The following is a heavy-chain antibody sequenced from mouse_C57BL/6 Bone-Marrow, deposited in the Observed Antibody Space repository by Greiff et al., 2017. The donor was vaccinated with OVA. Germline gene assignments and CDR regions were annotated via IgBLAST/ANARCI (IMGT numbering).Heavy chain of an antibody. J-gene: IGHJ2*01. CDR3: AGAQAFDY. V-gene: IGHV3-6*01. Sequence: ESGPGLVKPSQSLSLTCSVTGYSITSGYYWNWIRQFPGNKLEWMGYISYDGSNNYNPSLKNRISITRDTSKNQFFLKLNSVTTEDTATYYCAGAQAFDYWGQGTTLTVSS. D-gene: IGHD3-2*02. CDR2: ISYDGSN. CDR1: GYSITSGYY.